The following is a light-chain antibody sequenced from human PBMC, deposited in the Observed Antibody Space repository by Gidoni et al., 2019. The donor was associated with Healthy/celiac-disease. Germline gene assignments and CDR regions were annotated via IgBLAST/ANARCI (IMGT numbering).Light chain of an antibody. V-gene: IGKV3-11*01. Sequence: EIVLTLSPATVSVSPGERATLSCRASQSVSSYLAWYQQKPGQAARLLIYDASTRATGIPARFSGSGSGTDFTLTISSLEPEDFAVYYCQQRSNWPPYTFGQGTKLEIK. J-gene: IGKJ2*01. CDR3: QQRSNWPPYT. CDR1: QSVSSY. CDR2: DAS.